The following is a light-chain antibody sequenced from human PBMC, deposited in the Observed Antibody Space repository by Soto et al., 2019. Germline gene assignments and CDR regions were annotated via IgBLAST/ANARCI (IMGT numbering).Light chain of an antibody. V-gene: IGKV1-9*01. J-gene: IGKJ2*01. CDR3: QQLNTYPYT. CDR2: AAS. Sequence: DIQLTQSPSFLSASVGDRVTITCRASQGISSFLAWYQQKPGSTPKLLIYAASTLQSGVPSRFSGSGSGTDFTLTITSLQPEDFATYYCQQLNTYPYTFGQGTKLEIK. CDR1: QGISSF.